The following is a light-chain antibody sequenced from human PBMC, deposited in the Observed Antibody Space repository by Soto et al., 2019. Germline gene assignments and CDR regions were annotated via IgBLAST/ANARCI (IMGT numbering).Light chain of an antibody. CDR3: QQYDNSPIT. J-gene: IGKJ5*01. V-gene: IGKV3-20*01. Sequence: EIVLTQSPGTLSLSPGDRATLSCRASQTVSSNFLAWYQQKPGQAPRLLIYGVSSRASGIPDRFFGSGSGTDFTLTINRLEPEDCAVYYCQQYDNSPITFGQGTRLDI. CDR1: QTVSSNF. CDR2: GVS.